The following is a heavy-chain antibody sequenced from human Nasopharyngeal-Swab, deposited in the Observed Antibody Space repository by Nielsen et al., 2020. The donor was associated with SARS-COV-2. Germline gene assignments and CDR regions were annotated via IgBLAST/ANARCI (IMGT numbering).Heavy chain of an antibody. D-gene: IGHD3-22*01. J-gene: IGHJ6*03. Sequence: GESLKISCAASGFTFSSYAMSWVRQAPGKGLEWVSAISASGGSTYYADSVKGRFTISRDNSKNTLYLQMNSLRAEDTAVYYCAKDIFGYYYDSSGYYPPMDVWGKGTTVTVSS. CDR2: ISASGGST. V-gene: IGHV3-23*01. CDR1: GFTFSSYA. CDR3: AKDIFGYYYDSSGYYPPMDV.